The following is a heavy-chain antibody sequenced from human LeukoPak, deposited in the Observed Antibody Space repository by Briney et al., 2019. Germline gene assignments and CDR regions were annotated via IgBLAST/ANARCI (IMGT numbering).Heavy chain of an antibody. V-gene: IGHV3-30*02. D-gene: IGHD1-26*01. Sequence: GGSLRLSCAASGFTFSNFGFHWVRQAPGKGLEWVAFIRNDGSNEYSADSVKGRFIISRDNSKNTLYLQMNSLRVEDTALYYCAKGWGLYYYMDIWGTGTTVTVSS. CDR1: GFTFSNFG. CDR2: IRNDGSNE. CDR3: AKGWGLYYYMDI. J-gene: IGHJ6*03.